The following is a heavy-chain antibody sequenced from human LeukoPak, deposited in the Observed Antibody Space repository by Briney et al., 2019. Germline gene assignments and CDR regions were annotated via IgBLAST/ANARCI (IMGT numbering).Heavy chain of an antibody. CDR3: AILGLYDSSGYYHSFDY. J-gene: IGHJ4*02. D-gene: IGHD3-22*01. Sequence: ASVKVSCKASGYTFTSYYMHWVRQAPGQGLEWMGIINPSGGSTSYAQKFQGRVTMTRDMSTSTVYMELSSLRPEDTAVYYCAILGLYDSSGYYHSFDYWGQGTLVTVSS. V-gene: IGHV1-46*01. CDR2: INPSGGST. CDR1: GYTFTSYY.